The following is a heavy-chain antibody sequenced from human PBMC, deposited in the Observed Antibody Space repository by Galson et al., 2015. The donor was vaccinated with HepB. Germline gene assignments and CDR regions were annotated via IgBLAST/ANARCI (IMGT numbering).Heavy chain of an antibody. J-gene: IGHJ4*02. Sequence: SLRLSCAASGFTFSSYGMHWVRQAPGKGLEWVAVIWYDGSNKYYADSVKGRFTISRDNSKNTLYLQMSSLRAEDTAVYYCARRRMAYSSGCLDYWGQGTLVTVSS. V-gene: IGHV3-33*08. CDR3: ARRRMAYSSGCLDY. CDR1: GFTFSSYG. CDR2: IWYDGSNK. D-gene: IGHD6-19*01.